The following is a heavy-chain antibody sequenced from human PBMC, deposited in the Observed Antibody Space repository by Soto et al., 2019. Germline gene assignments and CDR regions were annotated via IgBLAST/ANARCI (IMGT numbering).Heavy chain of an antibody. CDR2: IYYTGSA. Sequence: SETLSLTCTVSGDSVDSGVYYWNWIRQPPGKGLEWIGHIYYTGSAHYDPSLKSRLTMSIDTSKNQFSLTMTSVSAADTAVYYCASATYYDFWSGYYVRWFDPWGQGTLVTVSS. V-gene: IGHV4-61*08. J-gene: IGHJ5*02. CDR3: ASATYYDFWSGYYVRWFDP. D-gene: IGHD3-3*01. CDR1: GDSVDSGVYY.